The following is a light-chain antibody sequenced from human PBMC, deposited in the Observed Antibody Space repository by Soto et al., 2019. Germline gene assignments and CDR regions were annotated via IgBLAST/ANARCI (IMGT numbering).Light chain of an antibody. V-gene: IGKV3-15*01. CDR1: QSVRSN. J-gene: IGKJ4*01. CDR3: QHYNNLWG. CDR2: GAS. Sequence: IVMTQSPATLSVSPGERVTLSCRASQSVRSNLAWYQQKPGQVPRVLIYGASTRAIGIPDRFSGSGSGTEFTLTISSLQSEDFAVYYCQHYNNLWGFGGGTKVEMK.